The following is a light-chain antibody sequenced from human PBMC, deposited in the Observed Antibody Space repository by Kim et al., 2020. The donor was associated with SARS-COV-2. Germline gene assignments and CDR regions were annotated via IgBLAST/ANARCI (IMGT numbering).Light chain of an antibody. CDR2: EVS. V-gene: IGLV2-8*01. CDR3: SSHADDNNLL. CDR1: SSDVGAYHY. J-gene: IGLJ2*01. Sequence: GQSLTISCTGTSSDVGAYHYVSWYQQHPGKAPKLMIYEVSKRPSGVPDRFSGSKSGNTASLTVSGLQAEDEADYYCSSHADDNNLLFGGGTKVTVL.